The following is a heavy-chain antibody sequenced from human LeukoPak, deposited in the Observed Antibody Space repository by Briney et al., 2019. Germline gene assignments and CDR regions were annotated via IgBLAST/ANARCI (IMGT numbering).Heavy chain of an antibody. V-gene: IGHV4-39*07. CDR2: IYHSGST. CDR1: GGSISSSSYY. CDR3: AFYDILTGYPS. D-gene: IGHD3-9*01. J-gene: IGHJ5*02. Sequence: SETLSLTCTVSGGSISSSSYYWGWIRQPPGKGLEWMGYIYHSGSTYYNPSLKSRVTISVDRSKNQFSLKLSSVTAADTAVYYCAFYDILTGYPSWGQGTLVTVSS.